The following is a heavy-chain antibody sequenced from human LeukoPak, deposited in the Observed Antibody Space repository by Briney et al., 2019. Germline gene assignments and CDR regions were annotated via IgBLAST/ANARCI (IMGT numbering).Heavy chain of an antibody. J-gene: IGHJ4*02. Sequence: GGSLRLSRAASGFTVSSNYMSWVRQAPGKGLEWVSVIYSGGSTYYADSVKGRSTISRDNSKNTLYLQMNSLRAEDTAVYYCASSGSGSLFDYWGQGTLVTVSS. CDR2: IYSGGST. D-gene: IGHD3-10*01. CDR1: GFTVSSNY. V-gene: IGHV3-53*01. CDR3: ASSGSGSLFDY.